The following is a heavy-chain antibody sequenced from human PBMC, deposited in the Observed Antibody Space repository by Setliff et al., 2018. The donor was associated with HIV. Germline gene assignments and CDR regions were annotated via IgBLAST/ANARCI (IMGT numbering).Heavy chain of an antibody. Sequence: SETLSLTCGVSGFYISRGYYWGWIRQPPGKGLEWIGNIKHSGRNYYNPSLMGRVTISVDTSKNQFSLNLSSVTAADTAIYYCARPSPPLCSDTSCYFGAFDDWGQGILVTVS. CDR1: GFYISRGYY. CDR2: IKHSGRN. D-gene: IGHD2-2*01. J-gene: IGHJ4*02. CDR3: ARPSPPLCSDTSCYFGAFDD. V-gene: IGHV4-38-2*01.